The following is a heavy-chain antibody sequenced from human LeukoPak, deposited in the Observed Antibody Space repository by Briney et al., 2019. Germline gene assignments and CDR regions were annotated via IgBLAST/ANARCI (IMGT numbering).Heavy chain of an antibody. Sequence: SVKVSCKASGGTFSSYAISWVRQAPGQGLEWMGRIIPIFGIANYAQKFQGRVTITADKSTSTAYMELSSLRSEDTAVYYCAGDRRAVAFYSNWFDPWGQGTLVTVSS. J-gene: IGHJ5*02. CDR3: AGDRRAVAFYSNWFDP. V-gene: IGHV1-69*04. CDR1: GGTFSSYA. D-gene: IGHD6-19*01. CDR2: IIPIFGIA.